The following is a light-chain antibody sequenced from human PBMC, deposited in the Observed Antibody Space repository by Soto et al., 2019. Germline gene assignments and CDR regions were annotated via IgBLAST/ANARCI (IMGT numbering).Light chain of an antibody. V-gene: IGLV2-14*01. CDR1: SSDVGGYNY. Sequence: SVLAQPASVSGSPGQSITISCTGTSSDVGGYNYVSWYQQHPGKAPRLMIYEVSNRPSGVSNRFSGSKSGNTASLTISGLQAEDEADYYCSSYKSSSNLIFGTETKVTVL. CDR2: EVS. CDR3: SSYKSSSNLI. J-gene: IGLJ1*01.